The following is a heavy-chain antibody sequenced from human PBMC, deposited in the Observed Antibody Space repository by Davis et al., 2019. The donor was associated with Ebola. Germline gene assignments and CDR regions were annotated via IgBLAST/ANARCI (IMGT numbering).Heavy chain of an antibody. V-gene: IGHV3-23*01. D-gene: IGHD3-10*01. CDR3: AKDCCGSGSYYMPFDY. CDR2: ISGRGAST. Sequence: PGGSLRLSCAASGFTFDDYAMHWVRQAPGKGLEWVSAISGRGASTYYADSVKGRFTISRDNSYNTLYLQMNSLRGEDTAVYYCAKDCCGSGSYYMPFDYWGQGALVTVSS. CDR1: GFTFDDYA. J-gene: IGHJ4*02.